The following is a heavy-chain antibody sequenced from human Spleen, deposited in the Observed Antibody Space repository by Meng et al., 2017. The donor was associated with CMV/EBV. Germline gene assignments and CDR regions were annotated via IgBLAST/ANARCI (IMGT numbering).Heavy chain of an antibody. J-gene: IGHJ3*02. D-gene: IGHD2-8*01. CDR2: VYYSGNT. Sequence: SETLSLTCTVSGGSISPYYWSWIRQPPGKGLEWIGFVYYSGNTNYNPSLKSRVTISVDTSQTQFSLTLNSVTAADTAVYYCARGTNVAATGGEAFDIWGQGTVVTVSS. CDR3: ARGTNVAATGGEAFDI. V-gene: IGHV4-59*01. CDR1: GGSISPYY.